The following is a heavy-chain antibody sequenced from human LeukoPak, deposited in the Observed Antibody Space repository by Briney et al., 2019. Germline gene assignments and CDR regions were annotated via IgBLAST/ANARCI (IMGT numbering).Heavy chain of an antibody. V-gene: IGHV3-30-3*01. CDR1: GFTFSSYA. CDR2: ISYDGSNK. D-gene: IGHD1-26*01. CDR3: ARDRVISGSYPDNRHLDY. Sequence: GSLRLSCAASGFTFSSYAMHWVRQAPGKGLEWVAVISYDGSNKYCADSVKGRFTISRDNSKNTLYLQMNSLRAEDTAVYYCARDRVISGSYPDNRHLDYWGQGTLVTVSS. J-gene: IGHJ4*02.